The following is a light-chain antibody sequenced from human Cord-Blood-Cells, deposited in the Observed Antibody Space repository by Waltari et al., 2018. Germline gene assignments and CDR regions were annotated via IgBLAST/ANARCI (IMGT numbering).Light chain of an antibody. CDR1: QSISSY. Sequence: DIQMTQSPSSLSASVGDRVTITCRASQSISSYLNWYQQKPGKAPKLLIYAASSLQSGVPSRFSGSGSGTDFILTISSLQPEDFATYYCQQSYSTLWTFGQGTKLEIK. V-gene: IGKV1-39*01. J-gene: IGKJ2*02. CDR2: AAS. CDR3: QQSYSTLWT.